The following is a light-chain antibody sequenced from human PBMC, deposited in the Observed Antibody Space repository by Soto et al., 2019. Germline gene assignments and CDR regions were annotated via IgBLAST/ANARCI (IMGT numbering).Light chain of an antibody. Sequence: QSALTQPASVSGSPGQSITISCTVTSSDVGGYNYVSWYQQYPDKAPKLMIYDVSNRPSGVSNRFSGSKSGNTASLTISGLQTEDEADYYCSSYTSSSTVVFGGGTQLTVL. CDR1: SSDVGGYNY. CDR2: DVS. J-gene: IGLJ2*01. CDR3: SSYTSSSTVV. V-gene: IGLV2-14*03.